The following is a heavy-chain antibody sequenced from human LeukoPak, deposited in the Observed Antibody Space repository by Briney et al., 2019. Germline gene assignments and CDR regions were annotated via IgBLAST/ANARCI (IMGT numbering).Heavy chain of an antibody. V-gene: IGHV1-46*01. J-gene: IGHJ4*02. CDR1: GYTFTSYY. D-gene: IGHD2-2*01. Sequence: RASVKVSCKASGYTFTSYYMHWVRQAPGQGLEWMGIINPSGGSTSYAQKFQGRVTMTRDTSTSTVYMELSSLRSEDTAVYYCARPGYCSSISCYDFDYWGQGTLVTVSS. CDR2: INPSGGST. CDR3: ARPGYCSSISCYDFDY.